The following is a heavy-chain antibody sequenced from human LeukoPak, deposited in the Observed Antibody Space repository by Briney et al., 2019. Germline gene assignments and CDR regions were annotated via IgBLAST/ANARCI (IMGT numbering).Heavy chain of an antibody. V-gene: IGHV3-33*01. CDR1: GFTFKSYG. Sequence: GGSLRLSCAASGFTFKSYGMHWVRQAPGKGLEWVANIWYDGSYKNYADSVRGRFTISRDNAENSLYLQMNSLRAEDTAVYYCARGSEGYCSGGGCYYGMDVWGQGTTVTVSS. J-gene: IGHJ6*01. CDR3: ARGSEGYCSGGGCYYGMDV. D-gene: IGHD2-15*01. CDR2: IWYDGSYK.